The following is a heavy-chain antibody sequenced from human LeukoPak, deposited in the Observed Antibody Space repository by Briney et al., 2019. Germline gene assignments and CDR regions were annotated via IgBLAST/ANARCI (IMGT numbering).Heavy chain of an antibody. Sequence: SETLSLTCTVSGGSVSSAGYYWSWIRQPPGKGLEWIGYVYYTGSTNYNPSVRSRVTISVDTPKNQFSLKLSSVTAADTAVYYCARYYYDSSGYSHGMDVWGQGTTVTVSS. D-gene: IGHD3-22*01. CDR2: VYYTGST. J-gene: IGHJ6*02. CDR3: ARYYYDSSGYSHGMDV. V-gene: IGHV4-61*08. CDR1: GGSVSSAGYY.